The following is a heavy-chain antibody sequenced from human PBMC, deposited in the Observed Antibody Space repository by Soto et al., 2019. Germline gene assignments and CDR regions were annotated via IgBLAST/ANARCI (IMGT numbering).Heavy chain of an antibody. J-gene: IGHJ6*02. V-gene: IGHV1-3*01. CDR3: ARAACSSTSCYNYYAYGMDV. CDR1: GYTFTTYS. Sequence: ASVKVTCKASGYTFTTYSMHWVRQAPGQRLEWMGWIHAGNGNTEHSQKFQGRVTITRDTSASTAYLELGSLRSEDTAVYYCARAACSSTSCYNYYAYGMDVWGQGTAVTVSS. D-gene: IGHD2-2*01. CDR2: IHAGNGNT.